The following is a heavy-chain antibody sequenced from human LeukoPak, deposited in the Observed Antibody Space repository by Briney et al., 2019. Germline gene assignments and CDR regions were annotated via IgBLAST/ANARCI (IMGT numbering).Heavy chain of an antibody. Sequence: ASVKVSCKASGGTFSSYAISWVRQAPGQGLDWMGGIIPIFGTANYAQKFQGRVTITTDESTSTAYMELSSLRSEDTAVYYCARSNCSGGSCYRAEYFQHLGQGTLVTVSS. V-gene: IGHV1-69*05. D-gene: IGHD2-15*01. J-gene: IGHJ1*01. CDR3: ARSNCSGGSCYRAEYFQH. CDR1: GGTFSSYA. CDR2: IIPIFGTA.